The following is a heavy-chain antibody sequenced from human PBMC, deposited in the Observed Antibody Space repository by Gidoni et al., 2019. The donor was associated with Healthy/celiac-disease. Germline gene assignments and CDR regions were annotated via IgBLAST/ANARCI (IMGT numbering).Heavy chain of an antibody. CDR1: GYTFTSYG. Sequence: QVQLVQSGAEVKKPGASVKVSCKASGYTFTSYGISWVRQAPGQGLEWMGWISAYNGNTNYAQKLQGRVTMTTDTSTSTAYMELRSLRSDDTAVYYCARDVTIFGVVITNYYYYGMDVWGQGTTVTVSS. J-gene: IGHJ6*02. V-gene: IGHV1-18*01. D-gene: IGHD3-3*01. CDR2: ISAYNGNT. CDR3: ARDVTIFGVVITNYYYYGMDV.